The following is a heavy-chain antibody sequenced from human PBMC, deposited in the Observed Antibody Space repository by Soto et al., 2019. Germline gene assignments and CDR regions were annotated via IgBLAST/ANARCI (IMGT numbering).Heavy chain of an antibody. CDR1: GGSISSSSYY. D-gene: IGHD4-4*01. CDR3: ASFSNYEGYGMDV. Sequence: SETLSLTCTVSGGSISSSSYYWGWIRQPPGKGLEWIGSIYYSGSTYYNPSPKSRVTISVDTSKNQFSLKLSSVTAADTAVYYCASFSNYEGYGMDVWGQGTTVTVSS. J-gene: IGHJ6*02. V-gene: IGHV4-39*01. CDR2: IYYSGST.